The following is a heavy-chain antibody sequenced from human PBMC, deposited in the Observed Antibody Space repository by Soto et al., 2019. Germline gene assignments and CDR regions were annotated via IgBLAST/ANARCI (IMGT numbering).Heavy chain of an antibody. Sequence: QVQLVQSGAEVKKPGASVKVSCKASGYTFTSYGISWVRQAPGQGLEWMGWISAYNGNTNYAQKLQGRVTMTTDTSTSTAYMELRSLRSDDTAVYYCARERRGGATLSTGSMDVWGQGTTVTVSS. CDR2: ISAYNGNT. CDR1: GYTFTSYG. CDR3: ARERRGGATLSTGSMDV. J-gene: IGHJ6*02. V-gene: IGHV1-18*01. D-gene: IGHD1-26*01.